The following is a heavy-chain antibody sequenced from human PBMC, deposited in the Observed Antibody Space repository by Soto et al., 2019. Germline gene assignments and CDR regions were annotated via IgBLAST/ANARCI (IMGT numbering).Heavy chain of an antibody. CDR2: INHSGST. J-gene: IGHJ5*02. V-gene: IGHV4-34*01. D-gene: IGHD2-2*01. CDR3: ARDRKKEYPYASPGWFAP. Sequence: SETLSLTCAVYGGSFSGYYWSWIRQPPGKGLEWIGEINHSGSTNYNPSLKSRVTISVDTSKKQFSLKLSSVTAADTAVYYCARDRKKEYPYASPGWFAPGGQGPLVNAPS. CDR1: GGSFSGYY.